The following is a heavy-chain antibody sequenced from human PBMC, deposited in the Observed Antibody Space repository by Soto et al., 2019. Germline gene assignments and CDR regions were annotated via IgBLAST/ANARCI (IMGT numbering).Heavy chain of an antibody. V-gene: IGHV3-7*01. CDR1: GFTFGSHG. CDR3: ARESGDYVAADY. CDR2: IKQDGSEK. Sequence: PGGSLRLSCAASGFTFGSHGVSWVRQAPGKGLEWVANIKQDGSEKYYVDSVKGRFTISRDNAKNSLYLQMNSLRAEDTAVYYCARESGDYVAADYWGQGTLVTVSS. D-gene: IGHD4-17*01. J-gene: IGHJ4*02.